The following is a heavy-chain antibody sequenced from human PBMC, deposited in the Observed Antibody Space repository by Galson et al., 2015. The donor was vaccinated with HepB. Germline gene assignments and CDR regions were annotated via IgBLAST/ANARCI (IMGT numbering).Heavy chain of an antibody. J-gene: IGHJ4*02. Sequence: SLRLSCAASGFTFSSYAMSWVRQAPGKGLEWVANINEDGSEENYVDSVKGRFTISRDNAKNSLYLQMNNLRAEDTALYYCAREPSAGATWGQGTLVTVSS. V-gene: IGHV3-7*03. CDR2: INEDGSEE. D-gene: IGHD4/OR15-4a*01. CDR1: GFTFSSYA. CDR3: AREPSAGAT.